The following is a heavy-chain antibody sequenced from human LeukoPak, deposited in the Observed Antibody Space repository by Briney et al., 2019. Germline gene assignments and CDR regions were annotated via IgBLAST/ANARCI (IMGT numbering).Heavy chain of an antibody. CDR1: GFTFSSYS. Sequence: GGSLRLSCAASGFTFSSYSMNWVRQAPGKGLEWVSSISSSSNYIYYADSVKGRFTISRDNAKNSLYLQMNSLRAEDTAVYYCASSFWSGPVDYWGQGTLVTASS. CDR3: ASSFWSGPVDY. V-gene: IGHV3-21*01. D-gene: IGHD3-3*01. J-gene: IGHJ4*02. CDR2: ISSSSNYI.